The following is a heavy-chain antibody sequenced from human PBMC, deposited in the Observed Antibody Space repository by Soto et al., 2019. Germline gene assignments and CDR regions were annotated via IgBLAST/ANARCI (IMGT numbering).Heavy chain of an antibody. J-gene: IGHJ4*02. V-gene: IGHV3-64*01. CDR3: ARGRTPVRFLEWLFDY. CDR1: GFTFSSYA. D-gene: IGHD3-3*01. CDR2: ISSNGGST. Sequence: GGSLRLSCAASGFTFSSYAMHWVRQAPGKGLEYVSAISSNGGSTYYANSVKGRFTISRDNSKNTLYLQMGSLRAEDMAVYYCARGRTPVRFLEWLFDYWGQGTLVTVSS.